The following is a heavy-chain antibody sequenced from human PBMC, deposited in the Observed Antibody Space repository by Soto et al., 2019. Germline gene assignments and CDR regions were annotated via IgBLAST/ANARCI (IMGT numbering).Heavy chain of an antibody. D-gene: IGHD3-3*01. CDR2: ISAYSGNT. CDR3: ARDTRSTYDFWSGYSFDF. J-gene: IGHJ4*02. V-gene: IGHV1-18*01. Sequence: GLEWMGWISAYSGNTNYAQKLQGRVTMATDTSTRTAYMELRSLRSDDTAVYYCARDTRSTYDFWSGYSFDFWGQRTLV.